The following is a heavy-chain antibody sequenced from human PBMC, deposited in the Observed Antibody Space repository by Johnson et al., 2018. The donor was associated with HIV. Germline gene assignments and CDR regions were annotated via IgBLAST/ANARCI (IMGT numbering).Heavy chain of an antibody. CDR3: ARGGGVVGNPFDI. CDR2: ISSNGGST. CDR1: GFTFSSYA. Sequence: VQLVESGGGLVQPGRSLRLSCAASGFTFSSYAMHWVRQAPGKGLEYVSGISSNGGSTYYANSVKGRFTISRDNSKNTLYLQMGSLRAEEMAVYYCARGGGVVGNPFDIWGQGTMVTVSS. D-gene: IGHD1-26*01. V-gene: IGHV3-64*01. J-gene: IGHJ3*02.